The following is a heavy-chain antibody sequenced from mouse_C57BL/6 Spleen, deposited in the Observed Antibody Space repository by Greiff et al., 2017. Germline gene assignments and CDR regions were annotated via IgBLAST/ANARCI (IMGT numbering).Heavy chain of an antibody. CDR3: SKRGYGSSYAYCAMDY. D-gene: IGHD1-1*01. CDR1: GFSLTSYC. V-gene: IGHV2-9*01. CDR2: IWGGGST. Sequence: QVQLKESGPGLVAPSQSLSISCTASGFSLTSYCVDWVRQPPGKGLEWLGVIWGGGSTNYNSALMSRLSISKDNSKSQVVLKMNSLQTDDTAVYYCSKRGYGSSYAYCAMDYWGQGTSVTVSS. J-gene: IGHJ4*01.